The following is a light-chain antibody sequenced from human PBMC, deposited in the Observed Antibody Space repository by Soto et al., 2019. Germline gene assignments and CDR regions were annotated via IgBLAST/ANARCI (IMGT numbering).Light chain of an antibody. Sequence: EIVLTQSPGTLSLSPGETANLSCRASQSVNNQVAWYQQKPGQAPRLLIYDASNRATGIPARISGSGSGTDFTLTITSLETEDFAVYYCQHRRNWPLTFGGGTKVEIK. CDR1: QSVNNQ. V-gene: IGKV3-11*01. J-gene: IGKJ4*01. CDR2: DAS. CDR3: QHRRNWPLT.